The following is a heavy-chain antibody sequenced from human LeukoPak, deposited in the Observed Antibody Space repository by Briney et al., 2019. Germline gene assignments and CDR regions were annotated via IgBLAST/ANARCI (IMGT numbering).Heavy chain of an antibody. J-gene: IGHJ4*02. V-gene: IGHV3-21*01. Sequence: GGSLRLSCAASGFTFSSYAMSWVRQAPGKGLEWVSSISITNSHIYYADSVTGRFTISRDNAKNSLYLQMNSLRAEDTAVYYCARRATTERGHSYGLDYWGQGTLVTVSS. CDR1: GFTFSSYA. CDR2: ISITNSHI. CDR3: ARRATTERGHSYGLDY. D-gene: IGHD5-18*01.